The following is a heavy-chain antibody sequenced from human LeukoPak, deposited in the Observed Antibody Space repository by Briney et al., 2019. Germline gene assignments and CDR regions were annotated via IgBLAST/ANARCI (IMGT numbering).Heavy chain of an antibody. J-gene: IGHJ6*02. CDR3: ARDRKRTIFGVATPPLGWPGMDV. CDR1: GFTFSSYS. V-gene: IGHV3-48*01. CDR2: ISSSSSTI. Sequence: GGSLRLSCAASGFTFSSYSMNWVRQAPGKGLEWVSYISSSSSTIYYADSVKGRFTISRDNAKNSLYLQMNSLRAEDTAVYYCARDRKRTIFGVATPPLGWPGMDVWGQGTTVTVSS. D-gene: IGHD3-3*01.